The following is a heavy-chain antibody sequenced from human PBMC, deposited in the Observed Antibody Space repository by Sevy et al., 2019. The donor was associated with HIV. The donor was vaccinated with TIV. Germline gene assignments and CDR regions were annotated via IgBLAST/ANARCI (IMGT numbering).Heavy chain of an antibody. J-gene: IGHJ6*02. D-gene: IGHD6-19*01. V-gene: IGHV4-34*01. CDR1: GGSFSGYY. CDR2: INHSGST. CDR3: ARGRGLGIAVAPYYYYGMDV. Sequence: SETLSLTCAVYGGSFSGYYWSWIRQPPGKGLEWIGEINHSGSTNYNPSLKSRVTISVDTSKNQFSLKLSSVTAADTAVYYCARGRGLGIAVAPYYYYGMDVWGQWTTVTVSS.